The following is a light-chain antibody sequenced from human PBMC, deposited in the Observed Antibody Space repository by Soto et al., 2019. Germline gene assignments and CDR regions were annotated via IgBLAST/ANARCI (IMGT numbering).Light chain of an antibody. J-gene: IGKJ1*01. CDR1: QSISSY. Sequence: DIEMTQSPSSLSASPGDRVTITCRASQSISSYLNWYQQKPGQAPKLLIYAASSMQSGIPSRFSGSGSGTDFTLTISSLQPEDFAAYYCQQSYSSPWTFGQGTKVEIK. CDR2: AAS. V-gene: IGKV1-39*01. CDR3: QQSYSSPWT.